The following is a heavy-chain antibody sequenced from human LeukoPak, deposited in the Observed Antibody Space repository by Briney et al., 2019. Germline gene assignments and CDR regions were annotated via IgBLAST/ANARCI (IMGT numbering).Heavy chain of an antibody. J-gene: IGHJ3*02. CDR3: ARDGYSGDAFDI. D-gene: IGHD1-26*01. CDR2: MNPNSGGT. CDR1: GYSFTDYY. V-gene: IGHV1-2*06. Sequence: GASVKVSCKASGYSFTDYYMHWVRQAPGQGLEWMGRMNPNSGGTDFAQKFQGRVTMTRDTSTSTAYMEVSRLRSDDTAIYYCARDGYSGDAFDIWGQGTMVTVSS.